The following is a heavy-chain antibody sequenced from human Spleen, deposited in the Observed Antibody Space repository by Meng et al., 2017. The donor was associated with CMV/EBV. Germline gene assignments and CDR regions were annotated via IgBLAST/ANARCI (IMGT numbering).Heavy chain of an antibody. V-gene: IGHV4-39*07. Sequence: SETQSLTCTVSGGSISSSSSYYWAWIRQPPGKGLEWIGSIYRSGSTYYNPSLKSRVTISVDTSKNQFSLKVSSVTAADTAVYYCASSFLNSGWYLYFDYWGQGTLVTVSS. D-gene: IGHD6-19*01. CDR1: GGSISSSSSYY. CDR3: ASSFLNSGWYLYFDY. CDR2: IYRSGST. J-gene: IGHJ4*02.